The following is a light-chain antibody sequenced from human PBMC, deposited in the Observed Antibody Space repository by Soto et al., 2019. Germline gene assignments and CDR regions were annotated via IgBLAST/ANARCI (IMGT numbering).Light chain of an antibody. CDR1: SSNIGAGYD. Sequence: QFVLTQPPSLSGAPGQRVTISCTGSSSNIGAGYDVHWYQQLPGTAPKLLIYDNNNRPSGVPDRFSGSKSGTSASLAITGLQAEDEADYYCQSYDSSLSAVVFGGGTKLTVL. J-gene: IGLJ2*01. CDR2: DNN. CDR3: QSYDSSLSAVV. V-gene: IGLV1-40*01.